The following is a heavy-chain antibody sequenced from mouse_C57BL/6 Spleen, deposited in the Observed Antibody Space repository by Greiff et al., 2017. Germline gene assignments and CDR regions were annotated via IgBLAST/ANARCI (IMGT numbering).Heavy chain of an antibody. Sequence: QVQLQQPGAELVKPGASVKMSCKASGYTFTSYWITWVKQRPGQGLEWIGDIYPGSGSTNYNEKFKSKATLTVDTSTSTAYMQRSSLTSEDSAVYYCARGGRWLPPFDYWGQGTTLTVSS. CDR1: GYTFTSYW. J-gene: IGHJ2*01. CDR3: ARGGRWLPPFDY. V-gene: IGHV1-55*01. D-gene: IGHD2-3*01. CDR2: IYPGSGST.